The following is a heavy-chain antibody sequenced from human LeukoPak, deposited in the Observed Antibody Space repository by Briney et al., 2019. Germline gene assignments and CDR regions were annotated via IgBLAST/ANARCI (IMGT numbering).Heavy chain of an antibody. CDR3: ARDKYCSSTSCYAGGVDY. J-gene: IGHJ4*02. V-gene: IGHV3-30*03. CDR2: ISYDGSNK. Sequence: GGSLRLSCAASGFTFSSYWMHWVRQAPGKGLEWVAVISYDGSNKYYADSVKGRFTISRDNSKNTLYLQMNSLRAEDTAVYYCARDKYCSSTSCYAGGVDYWGQGTLVTVSS. CDR1: GFTFSSYW. D-gene: IGHD2-2*01.